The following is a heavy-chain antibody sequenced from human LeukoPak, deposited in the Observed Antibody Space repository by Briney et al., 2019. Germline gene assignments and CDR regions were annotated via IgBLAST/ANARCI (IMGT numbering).Heavy chain of an antibody. CDR1: GFTFSSYA. CDR2: ISYDGSNK. D-gene: IGHD5-18*01. V-gene: IGHV3-30-3*01. Sequence: TGGSLRLSCAASGFTFSSYAMPWVRQAPGKGLEWVAVISYDGSNKYYADSVKGRFTISRDNSKNTLYLQMNSLRAEDTAVYYCARAADTAMGDAFDIWGQGTMVTVSS. J-gene: IGHJ3*02. CDR3: ARAADTAMGDAFDI.